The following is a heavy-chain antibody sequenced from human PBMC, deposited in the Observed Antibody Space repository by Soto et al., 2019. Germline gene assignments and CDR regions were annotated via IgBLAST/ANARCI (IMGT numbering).Heavy chain of an antibody. CDR3: PKDAVYSDGLWLMDH. V-gene: IGHV3-23*05. CDR1: GLPHSSFA. J-gene: IGHJ4*02. Sequence: GGSLRLSCTASGLPHSSFAMMWVRQAPGKGLECVSGIYGNGGGIEYADSVKGRFTISRDNSKNTVYLQMTDLRADDTAVYYCPKDAVYSDGLWLMDHWGQGTQVTVSS. CDR2: IYGNGGGI. D-gene: IGHD2-21*02.